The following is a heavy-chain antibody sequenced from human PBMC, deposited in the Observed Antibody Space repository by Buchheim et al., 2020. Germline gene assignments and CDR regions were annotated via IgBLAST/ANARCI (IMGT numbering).Heavy chain of an antibody. CDR2: IHHSGDT. CDR3: ARHLPGPYDY. Sequence: QVQLQESGPGLVKPLETLSLTCTVSGGSITSNYWSWVRQPPGKTLEWIGYIHHSGDTSYNPSLNSRVTMSLDTSKNQFSLNLRSLTAADTAVYYCARHLPGPYDYWGQGIL. J-gene: IGHJ4*02. V-gene: IGHV4-59*12. CDR1: GGSITSNY.